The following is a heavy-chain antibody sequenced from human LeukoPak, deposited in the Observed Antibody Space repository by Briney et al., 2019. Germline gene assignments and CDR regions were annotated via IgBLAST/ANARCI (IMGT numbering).Heavy chain of an antibody. CDR1: CGSISSYY. V-gene: IGHV4-59*01. J-gene: IGHJ3*02. Sequence: SETLSLTCTVSCGSISSYYWSWIRQPPGKGLKWIEYIYYSGSTNYNPSLKSRVTISVDTSKNQFCLKLSSVTAADTAVNYCARDGGGSYYAFDIWGQGTMVTVSS. CDR3: ARDGGGSYYAFDI. D-gene: IGHD1-26*01. CDR2: IYYSGST.